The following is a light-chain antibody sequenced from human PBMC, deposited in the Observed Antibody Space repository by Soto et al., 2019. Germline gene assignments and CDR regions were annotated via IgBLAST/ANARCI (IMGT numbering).Light chain of an antibody. CDR3: QSYDSSRSPLYV. J-gene: IGLJ1*01. Sequence: QSVLTQPPSASGTPGQRVTISCSGSSSNIGSNTVNWYQHLPGTAPKLLIYANNNRPSGVPDRFSGSKSGTSASLAITGLQAEDEADYYCQSYDSSRSPLYVFGTGTKVTVL. CDR2: ANN. CDR1: SSNIGSNT. V-gene: IGLV1-40*01.